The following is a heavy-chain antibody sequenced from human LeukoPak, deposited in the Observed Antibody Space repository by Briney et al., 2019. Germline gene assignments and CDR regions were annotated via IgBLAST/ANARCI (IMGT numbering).Heavy chain of an antibody. D-gene: IGHD5-18*01. Sequence: PSETLSLTCGVFGVSINDYYWSWIRQPPGKGLEWIGSIYYSGSTYYNPSLKSRVTISVDTSKNQFSLKLSSVTAADTAVYYCASTYSYGSYYFDYWGQGTLVTVSS. CDR2: IYYSGST. V-gene: IGHV4-39*01. CDR1: GVSINDYY. CDR3: ASTYSYGSYYFDY. J-gene: IGHJ4*02.